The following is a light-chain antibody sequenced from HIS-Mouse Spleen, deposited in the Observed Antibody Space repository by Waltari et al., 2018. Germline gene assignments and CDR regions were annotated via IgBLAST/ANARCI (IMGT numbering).Light chain of an antibody. CDR2: EGS. V-gene: IGLV2-23*01. CDR3: CSYAGSSTWV. CDR1: SSDVGCYNL. Sequence: QSALTQPASVSGSPGQSITISCTGTSSDVGCYNLVFWHQHHPGKAPKLMIYEGSKRPSGVSNRFSGSKSGNTASLTISGLQAEDEADYYCCSYAGSSTWVFGGGTKLTVL. J-gene: IGLJ3*02.